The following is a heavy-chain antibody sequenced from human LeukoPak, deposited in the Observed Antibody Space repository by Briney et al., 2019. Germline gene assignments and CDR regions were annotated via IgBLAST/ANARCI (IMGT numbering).Heavy chain of an antibody. Sequence: ASVKVSCKASGYDFISYGVNWVRQSPGQGLEWMGWISAYNGNTNYAQKLQGRVAMTTDTSTSTAYMELGSLRSDDTAVYYCARDSRYKQWLAHFDYWGQGTLVTVSS. D-gene: IGHD6-19*01. CDR2: ISAYNGNT. V-gene: IGHV1-18*01. CDR3: ARDSRYKQWLAHFDY. CDR1: GYDFISYG. J-gene: IGHJ4*02.